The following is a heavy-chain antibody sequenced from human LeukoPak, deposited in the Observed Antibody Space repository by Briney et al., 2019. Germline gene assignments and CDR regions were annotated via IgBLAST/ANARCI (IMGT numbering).Heavy chain of an antibody. D-gene: IGHD1-26*01. CDR3: ATDIVGASPYFDY. V-gene: IGHV3-21*01. CDR2: ISSSSSYI. Sequence: GGSLRLSCAASGFTFSSYSMNWVRQAPGKGLEWVSSISSSSSYIYYADSVKGRFTISRDNAKNSLYLQMNSLRAEDTAVYYCATDIVGASPYFDYWGQGTLVTVSS. J-gene: IGHJ4*02. CDR1: GFTFSSYS.